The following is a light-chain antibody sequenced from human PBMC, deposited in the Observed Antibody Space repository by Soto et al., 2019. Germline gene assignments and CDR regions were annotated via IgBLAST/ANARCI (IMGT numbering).Light chain of an antibody. J-gene: IGKJ2*01. V-gene: IGKV3-11*01. CDR2: DAS. CDR3: QQRSNGPAYT. CDR1: QSVSSH. Sequence: EVVLTQSPATLSLSPGERATLSCRASQSVSSHLAWYQQKPGQAPRFLIYDASNRATGIPGRFSGSGSGTDFTLTISSLEPEDFAVYYCQQRSNGPAYTFGQGTRLDIK.